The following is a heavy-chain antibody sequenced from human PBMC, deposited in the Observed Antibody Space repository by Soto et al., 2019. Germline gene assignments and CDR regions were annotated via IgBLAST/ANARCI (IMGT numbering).Heavy chain of an antibody. V-gene: IGHV1-69*08. CDR3: VRDWESTTQTWGFGDS. CDR2: IIPIFGVT. Sequence: QVQLVQSGAEVKKPGSSMKVSCKASGGTFSSYTIPWCRRAPEQGLDCRGRIIPIFGVTNYAQKFQDRVTITADRSTTTAYMELSRLRSEDTAVYYCVRDWESTTQTWGFGDSWGQGTLVTVSS. J-gene: IGHJ4*02. CDR1: GGTFSSYT. D-gene: IGHD1-1*01.